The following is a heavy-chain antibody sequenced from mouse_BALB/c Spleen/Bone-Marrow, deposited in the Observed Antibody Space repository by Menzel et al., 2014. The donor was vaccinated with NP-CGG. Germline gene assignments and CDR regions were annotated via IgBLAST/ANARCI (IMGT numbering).Heavy chain of an antibody. CDR1: GYTFSSYW. D-gene: IGHD3-1*01. V-gene: IGHV1-9*01. Sequence: QVQLKQSGAELMKPGASVKISCKATGYTFSSYWIEWVKQRPGHGLEWIGEILPGSGSTNYNEKFKGKATFTADTSSNTAYMQLSSLTSEDSAVYYCARWGLGLRRVDYWGQGTSVTVSS. J-gene: IGHJ4*01. CDR3: ARWGLGLRRVDY. CDR2: ILPGSGST.